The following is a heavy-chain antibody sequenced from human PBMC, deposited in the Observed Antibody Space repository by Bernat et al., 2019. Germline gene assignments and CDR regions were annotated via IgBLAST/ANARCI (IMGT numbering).Heavy chain of an antibody. V-gene: IGHV3-53*01. CDR2: IYSGGST. D-gene: IGHD3-22*01. J-gene: IGHJ6*02. CDR1: GFTVSSNY. CDR3: AGSGYSQYYYGLDV. Sequence: EVQLVESGGGLIQPGGSLRLSCAASGFTVSSNYMSWVRQAPGKGLEWVSVIYSGGSTYYADSVKGRFTITRDNSKNTLYLQMNSLRAEDTAVYYWAGSGYSQYYYGLDVWGQGTTVTVSS.